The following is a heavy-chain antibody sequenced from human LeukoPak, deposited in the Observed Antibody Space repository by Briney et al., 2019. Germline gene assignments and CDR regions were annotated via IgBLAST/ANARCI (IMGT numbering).Heavy chain of an antibody. CDR1: GFTFSSYA. V-gene: IGHV3-69-1*02. D-gene: IGHD3-10*01. CDR2: IGSDNKP. J-gene: IGHJ4*02. Sequence: PGGSLRLSCAASGFTFSSYAMTWVRQAPGKGLEWVSSIGSDNKPHYSESVKGRFTISRDNAKNSLYLQMSSLRAEDTAVYYCARDYASDYWGQGTLVTVSS. CDR3: ARDYASDY.